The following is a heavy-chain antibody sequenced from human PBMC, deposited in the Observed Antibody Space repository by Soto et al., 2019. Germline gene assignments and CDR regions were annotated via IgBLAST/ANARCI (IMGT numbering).Heavy chain of an antibody. CDR2: INAGNGNT. V-gene: IGHV1-3*01. J-gene: IGHJ3*02. CDR1: GYTFTTYA. CDR3: ARKSGTYSAFDI. Sequence: ASVKVSCKXSGYTFTTYAMHWVRQAPGQRLEWMGWINAGNGNTKYSQKFQGRVTITRDTSASTAYMEVSSLRSEDTALYYCARKSGTYSAFDIWGQGTMVTVSS. D-gene: IGHD1-26*01.